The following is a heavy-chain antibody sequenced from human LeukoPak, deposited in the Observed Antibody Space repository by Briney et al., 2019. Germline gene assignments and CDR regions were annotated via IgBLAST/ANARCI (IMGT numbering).Heavy chain of an antibody. V-gene: IGHV3-23*01. CDR1: GFTFSSYA. D-gene: IGHD2-2*01. Sequence: GGSLRLSCAASGFTFSSYAMGWVRQAPGKGLEWVSAISGSGGSTYYADSVKGRFTISRDNSKNTLYLQMNSLRAEDTAVYYCAKRLVVVVPAAPYYFDYWGQGTLVTVSS. J-gene: IGHJ4*02. CDR2: ISGSGGST. CDR3: AKRLVVVVPAAPYYFDY.